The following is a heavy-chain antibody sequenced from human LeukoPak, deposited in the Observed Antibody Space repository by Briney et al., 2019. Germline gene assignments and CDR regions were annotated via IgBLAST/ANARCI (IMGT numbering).Heavy chain of an antibody. CDR2: IRYDGSNK. Sequence: PGGSLRLSCAASGFTFSGYWMTWVRQAPGKGLEWVAFIRYDGSNKYYADSVKGRFTISRDNSKNTLYLQMNSLRAEDTAVYYCAKDRGSGSYYNHFDYWGQGTLVTVSS. CDR3: AKDRGSGSYYNHFDY. CDR1: GFTFSGYW. D-gene: IGHD3-10*01. J-gene: IGHJ4*02. V-gene: IGHV3-30*02.